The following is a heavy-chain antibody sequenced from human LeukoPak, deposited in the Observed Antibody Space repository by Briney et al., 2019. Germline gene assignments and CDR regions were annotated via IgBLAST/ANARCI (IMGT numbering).Heavy chain of an antibody. J-gene: IGHJ4*02. Sequence: ASVKVACKTSGNTFFSYGITWVRQAPGQGLEWMGWISANNGDTKYAPKFQGRVTMTTESNTRTAYLDVRSLRSDDTAVYYCARDGVHSGTTDFWGQGTLITVAS. CDR2: ISANNGDT. CDR1: GNTFFSYG. CDR3: ARDGVHSGTTDF. V-gene: IGHV1-18*01. D-gene: IGHD1-1*01.